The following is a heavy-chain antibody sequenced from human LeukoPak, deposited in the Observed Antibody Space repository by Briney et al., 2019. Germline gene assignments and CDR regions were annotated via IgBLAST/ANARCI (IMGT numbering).Heavy chain of an antibody. CDR2: ISYDGSNK. CDR1: GFTFSSYA. V-gene: IGHV3-30-3*01. J-gene: IGHJ6*02. D-gene: IGHD2-8*01. CDR3: ARDRIVLMVYATYGMDV. Sequence: QSGESLRLSCAASGFTFSSYAMPWVRQAPGKGLEWVAVISYDGSNKYYADSVKGRFTISRDNSKNTLYLQMNSLRAEDTAVYYCARDRIVLMVYATYGMDVWGQGTTVTVSS.